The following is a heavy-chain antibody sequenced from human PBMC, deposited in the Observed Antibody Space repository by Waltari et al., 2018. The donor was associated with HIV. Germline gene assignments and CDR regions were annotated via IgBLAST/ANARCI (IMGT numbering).Heavy chain of an antibody. CDR3: AREGKEDYDFWSGYFFGMDV. V-gene: IGHV4-61*02. Sequence: QVQLQESGPGLVKPSQTLSLTCTVSGGSISSGSYYWSWIRQPAGKGLEWFGRIYTSGNTNNNPSVKSRVTISVDTSKNHFSLKLSSVTAADTAVYYCAREGKEDYDFWSGYFFGMDVWGQGTTVTVSS. CDR1: GGSISSGSYY. D-gene: IGHD3-3*01. CDR2: IYTSGNT. J-gene: IGHJ6*02.